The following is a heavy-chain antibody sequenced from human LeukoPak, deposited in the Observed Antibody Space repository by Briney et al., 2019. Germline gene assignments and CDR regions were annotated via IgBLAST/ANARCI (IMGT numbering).Heavy chain of an antibody. CDR1: GFTFGSYG. Sequence: GGSLRLSCAASGFTFGSYGMSWVRQAPGKGPEWVSFISPSGDRTSNADSVEGRFTISRDNPRDTLYLQMNSLRDEGTAGYYCAIMHGYYDGSGYWVQWGQGTLVTVSS. CDR2: ISPSGDRT. CDR3: AIMHGYYDGSGYWVQ. V-gene: IGHV3-23*01. D-gene: IGHD3-22*01. J-gene: IGHJ4*02.